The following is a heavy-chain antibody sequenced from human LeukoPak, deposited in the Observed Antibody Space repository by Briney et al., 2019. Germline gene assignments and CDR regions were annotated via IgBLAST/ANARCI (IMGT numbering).Heavy chain of an antibody. CDR1: GSSISSYY. D-gene: IGHD6-13*01. CDR3: ARERYYVSIAAAGSYYFDY. CDR2: IYTSGST. Sequence: PSETLSLTCTVSGSSISSYYWSWIRQPAGKGLEWIGRIYTSGSTNYNPSLKSRVTMSVDTSKNQFSLKLSSVTAADTAVYYCARERYYVSIAAAGSYYFDYWGQGTLVTVSS. V-gene: IGHV4-4*07. J-gene: IGHJ4*02.